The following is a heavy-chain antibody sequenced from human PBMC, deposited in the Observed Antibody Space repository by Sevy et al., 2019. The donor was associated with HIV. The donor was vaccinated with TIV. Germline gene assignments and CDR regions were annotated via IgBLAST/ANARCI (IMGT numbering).Heavy chain of an antibody. D-gene: IGHD3-3*01. Sequence: ASVKVSCKASGYTFTVYYLNWVRQATGQGLEWMGWINPNSGGTKYAQKFEGRVTMTTDTSISTAYMELSSLGSDDTAVYYCARDSDFWSGSSTFTYWGQGTLVTVSS. J-gene: IGHJ4*02. CDR2: INPNSGGT. CDR3: ARDSDFWSGSSTFTY. V-gene: IGHV1-2*02. CDR1: GYTFTVYY.